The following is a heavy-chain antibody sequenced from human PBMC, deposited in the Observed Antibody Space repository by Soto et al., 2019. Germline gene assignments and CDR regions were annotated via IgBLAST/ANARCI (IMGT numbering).Heavy chain of an antibody. CDR3: ARLSDFWSGRRYGMDV. CDR1: GFTLSSYG. Sequence: PGGSLRISCAASGFTLSSYGMHWVRQAPGKGLERVAVIWYDGSNKYYADSVKGRFTISRDNSKNTLYLQMNSLRAEDTAVYYCARLSDFWSGRRYGMDVWGQGTTVTVSS. V-gene: IGHV3-33*01. CDR2: IWYDGSNK. J-gene: IGHJ6*02. D-gene: IGHD3-3*01.